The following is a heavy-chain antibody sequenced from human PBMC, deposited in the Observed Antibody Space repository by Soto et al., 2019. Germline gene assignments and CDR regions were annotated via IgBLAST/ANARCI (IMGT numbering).Heavy chain of an antibody. Sequence: GASVNVSCKASGYTFTSYYMHWVRQAPGQGLEWMGIINPSGGSTSYAQKFQGRVTMTRDTSTGTVYMELSSLRSEDTAVYYCARDLRIAAAEVGRSLSDCWGQGTLVTVSS. CDR1: GYTFTSYY. J-gene: IGHJ4*02. CDR3: ARDLRIAAAEVGRSLSDC. CDR2: INPSGGST. D-gene: IGHD6-13*01. V-gene: IGHV1-46*01.